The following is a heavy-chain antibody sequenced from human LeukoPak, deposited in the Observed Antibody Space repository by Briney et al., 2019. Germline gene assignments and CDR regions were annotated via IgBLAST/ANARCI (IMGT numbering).Heavy chain of an antibody. Sequence: GGSLRLSCAASGFTFSSYAMSWVRQAPGKGLEWVSAISGSGGSTYYADSVKGRFTISRDNSKNTLYLQMNSLRAEDTAVYYCAKHSSSWYFFCLGGDYWGQGTLVAVSS. CDR2: ISGSGGST. V-gene: IGHV3-23*01. CDR1: GFTFSSYA. D-gene: IGHD6-13*01. J-gene: IGHJ4*02. CDR3: AKHSSSWYFFCLGGDY.